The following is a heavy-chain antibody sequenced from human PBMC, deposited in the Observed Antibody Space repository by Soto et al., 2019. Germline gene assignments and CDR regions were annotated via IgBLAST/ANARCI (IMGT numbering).Heavy chain of an antibody. D-gene: IGHD2-2*01. J-gene: IGHJ6*02. CDR1: GGFVNSDTHS. CDR3: ARFVRSCSATTCSTRADV. V-gene: IGHV4-61*01. CDR2: IYSGGST. Sequence: SETLSLTCTVSGGFVNSDTHSWSWIRQTPGKRLEWIGFIYSGGSTKNPSLRSRVTMSVDMSKNQFSLKLRSVIVADTAVYHCARFVRSCSATTCSTRADVWGQGITVTVSS.